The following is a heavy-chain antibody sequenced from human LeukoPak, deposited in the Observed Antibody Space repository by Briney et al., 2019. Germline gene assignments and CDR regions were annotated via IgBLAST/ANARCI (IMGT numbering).Heavy chain of an antibody. D-gene: IGHD6-6*01. CDR3: AKTTLSPHRSSSGPRRGSLSYYYYMDV. Sequence: GGSLRLSCAASGFTLSRYDMTWVRQAPGKGLEWVADISSDGSTTYYSDSVKGRFTISRDNTLYLQMGSLRAEDTATYSCAKTTLSPHRSSSGPRRGSLSYYYYMDVWGGGTTVTVSS. CDR1: GFTLSRYD. J-gene: IGHJ6*03. CDR2: ISSDGSTT. V-gene: IGHV3-23*01.